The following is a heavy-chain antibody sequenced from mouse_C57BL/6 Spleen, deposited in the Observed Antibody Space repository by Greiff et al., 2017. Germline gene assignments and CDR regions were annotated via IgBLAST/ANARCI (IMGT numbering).Heavy chain of an antibody. V-gene: IGHV1-82*01. CDR3: ACGITMVPWFAY. CDR1: GYAFSSSW. Sequence: QVQLQQSGPELVKPGASVKISCKASGYAFSSSWMNWVKQRPGKGLEWIGRIYPGDGDTNYNGKFKGKATLTADKSSSTAYMQLSSLTSEDSAVYFCACGITMVPWFAYWGQGTLVTVSA. D-gene: IGHD1-1*02. J-gene: IGHJ3*01. CDR2: IYPGDGDT.